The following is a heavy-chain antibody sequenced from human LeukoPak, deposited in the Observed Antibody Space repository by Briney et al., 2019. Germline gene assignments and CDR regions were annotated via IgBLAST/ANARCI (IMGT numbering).Heavy chain of an antibody. J-gene: IGHJ5*02. V-gene: IGHV4-59*01. D-gene: IGHD5-12*01. Sequence: PSETLSLTCTVSGGSISSYYWSWIRQPPGKGLEWIGYIYYSGSTNYNPCLKSRVTISVDTSKNQFSLKLSSVTAADTAVYYCAKMDIVATIYWFDPWGQGTLVTVSS. CDR2: IYYSGST. CDR3: AKMDIVATIYWFDP. CDR1: GGSISSYY.